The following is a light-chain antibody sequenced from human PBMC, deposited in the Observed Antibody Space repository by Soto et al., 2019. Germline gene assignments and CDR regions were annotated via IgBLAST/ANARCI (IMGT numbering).Light chain of an antibody. J-gene: IGKJ5*01. Sequence: DIQMTQSPSTLSASVGDRVTITCRASQSISSWLAWYQQKPGKAPKLLIYDASSLESWVPSRFSGRGSGTEFTLTISSLQPADFATYYCQQVNTYPQITFGQGTRLEIK. CDR2: DAS. V-gene: IGKV1-5*01. CDR1: QSISSW. CDR3: QQVNTYPQIT.